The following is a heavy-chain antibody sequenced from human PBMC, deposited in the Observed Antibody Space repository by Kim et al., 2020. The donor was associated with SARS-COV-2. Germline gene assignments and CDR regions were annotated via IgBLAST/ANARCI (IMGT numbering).Heavy chain of an antibody. D-gene: IGHD2-15*01. CDR3: AKGYTYSHRNYFDF. Sequence: GGSLRLSCAGSGFTFDDYAMHWVRQVAVKGPEWVSSISWNSGSIVYADSVRGRFTISRDNTKNSLYLQMNSLKTEDTALYYCAKGYTYSHRNYFDFWGQGILVTVSS. J-gene: IGHJ4*02. CDR1: GFTFDDYA. CDR2: ISWNSGSI. V-gene: IGHV3-9*01.